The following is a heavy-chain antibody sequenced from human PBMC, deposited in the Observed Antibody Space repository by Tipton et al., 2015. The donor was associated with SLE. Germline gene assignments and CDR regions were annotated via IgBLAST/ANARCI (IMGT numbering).Heavy chain of an antibody. D-gene: IGHD3-3*01. CDR1: GGSISSGSYY. V-gene: IGHV4-61*02. Sequence: LRLSCTVSGGSISSGSYYWSWIRQPAGKGLEWIGRIYTSGSTNYNPSLKSRVTISVDTSKNQFSLKLSSVTAADTAVYYCARDRMEWTLGGYFDYWGQGTLVTVSS. CDR3: ARDRMEWTLGGYFDY. CDR2: IYTSGST. J-gene: IGHJ4*02.